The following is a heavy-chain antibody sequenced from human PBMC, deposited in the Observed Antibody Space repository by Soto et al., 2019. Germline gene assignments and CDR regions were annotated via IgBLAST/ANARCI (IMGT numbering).Heavy chain of an antibody. CDR1: GFTFSSYA. CDR2: ISGSGGST. CDR3: AKDLPTPVYAISDHPTSDY. Sequence: EVQLLESGGGLVQPGGSLRLSCAASGFTFSSYAMSWVRQAPGKGLEWVSAISGSGGSTYYADSVKGRFTISRDNSKNTLYLQMNSLRAEDTAVYYCAKDLPTPVYAISDHPTSDYWGQGTLVPVSS. V-gene: IGHV3-23*01. J-gene: IGHJ4*02. D-gene: IGHD2-8*01.